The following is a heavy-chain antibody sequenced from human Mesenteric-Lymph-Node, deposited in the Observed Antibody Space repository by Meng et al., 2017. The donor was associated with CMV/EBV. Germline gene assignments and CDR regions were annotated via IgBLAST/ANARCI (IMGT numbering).Heavy chain of an antibody. CDR2: IHSSGST. CDR1: GGTLSNYY. V-gene: IGHV4-59*01. D-gene: IGHD1-20*01. Sequence: GSLRLSCTVSGGTLSNYYWSWVRQPPGKGLEWLGFIHSSGSTYYNPSLKSRVTISVDTSKNQFSLRLNSVTAADTAVYYCARDLISGTAPGYYYYYGMDVWGQGTTVTVSS. J-gene: IGHJ6*02. CDR3: ARDLISGTAPGYYYYYGMDV.